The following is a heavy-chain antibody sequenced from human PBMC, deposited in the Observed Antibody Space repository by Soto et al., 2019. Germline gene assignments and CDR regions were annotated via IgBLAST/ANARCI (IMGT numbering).Heavy chain of an antibody. D-gene: IGHD3-10*01. V-gene: IGHV4-59*08. J-gene: IGHJ4*02. CDR1: GGSISSYY. Sequence: PSETLSLTCTVSGGSISSYYWSWIRQPPGNGLEWIGYIYYTGSTNYNPSLKSRVTISVDTSKNYFSLKMSSVTAADTAVYYCARLYGSGTYYFDYWGQGTLVTVS. CDR2: IYYTGST. CDR3: ARLYGSGTYYFDY.